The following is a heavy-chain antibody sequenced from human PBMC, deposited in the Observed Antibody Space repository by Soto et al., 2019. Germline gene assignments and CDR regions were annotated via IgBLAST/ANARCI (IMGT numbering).Heavy chain of an antibody. CDR3: ARPANTVADHFDL. V-gene: IGHV5-51*01. CDR2: IYPSDSDT. Sequence: VASLRLSCKVSGYGFTSYWIGWVRQMPGRGLEWMGIIYPSDSDTRYSPSFQGQVTISADQSINTAYLQWDSLKASDTAIYYCARPANTVADHFDLWGQGTPVTVSS. CDR1: GYGFTSYW. J-gene: IGHJ4*02. D-gene: IGHD4-17*01.